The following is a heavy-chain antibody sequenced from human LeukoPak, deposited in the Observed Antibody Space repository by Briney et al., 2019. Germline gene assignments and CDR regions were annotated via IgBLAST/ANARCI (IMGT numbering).Heavy chain of an antibody. CDR3: ARGRGGATTGLDH. V-gene: IGHV1-2*02. J-gene: IGHJ4*02. D-gene: IGHD1-26*01. CDR2: INSLSGAT. Sequence: GASVTVPCKASGYIFNGYYMHWVRQAPGQGLESMGWINSLSGATNYGQKFQGRVTMSRDTAINTAYMELTSLTSDDTGVYYCARGRGGATTGLDHWGQGSLVTVSS. CDR1: GYIFNGYY.